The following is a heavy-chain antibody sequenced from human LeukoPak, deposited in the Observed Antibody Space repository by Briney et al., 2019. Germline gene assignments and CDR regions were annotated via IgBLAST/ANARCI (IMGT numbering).Heavy chain of an antibody. V-gene: IGHV3-23*01. J-gene: IGHJ1*01. CDR2: ISGSGGST. Sequence: PGGSLRLSCAASGFTLSSYAMSWVRQAPGKGLEWVSAISGSGGSTYYADSVKGRFTISRDNSKNTLYLQMNSLRAEDTAVYYCAKDTKDYDFWSGYFPPEYFQHWGQGTLVTVSS. D-gene: IGHD3-3*01. CDR1: GFTLSSYA. CDR3: AKDTKDYDFWSGYFPPEYFQH.